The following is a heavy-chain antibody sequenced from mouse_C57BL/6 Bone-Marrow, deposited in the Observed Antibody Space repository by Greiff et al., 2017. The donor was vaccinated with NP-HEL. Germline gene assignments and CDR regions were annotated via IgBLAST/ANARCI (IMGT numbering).Heavy chain of an antibody. J-gene: IGHJ2*01. CDR1: GYTFTDYN. CDR2: INPNNGGT. CDR3: ARSYYGSSYLYYFDY. V-gene: IGHV1-18*01. Sequence: EVQRVESGPELVKPGASVKIPCKASGYTFTDYNMDWVKQSHGKSLEWIGDINPNNGGTIYNQKFKGKATLTVDKSSSTAYMELRSLTSEDTAVYYCARSYYGSSYLYYFDYWGQGTTLTVSS. D-gene: IGHD1-1*01.